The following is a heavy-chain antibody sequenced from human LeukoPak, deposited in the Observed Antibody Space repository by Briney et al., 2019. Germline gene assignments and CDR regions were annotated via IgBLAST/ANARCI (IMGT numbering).Heavy chain of an antibody. CDR2: INSDGSST. CDR1: GFTFSSYW. CDR3: STGSGHAFDI. D-gene: IGHD3-10*01. Sequence: SGGSLRLSCAASGFTFSSYWMHWVRQVPGKGLVWVSRINSDGSSTSYADSVKGRFTISRDNAKNTLYVQMNSLRAEDTAVYYCSTGSGHAFDIWGRGQWSPSPQ. J-gene: IGHJ3*02. V-gene: IGHV3-74*01.